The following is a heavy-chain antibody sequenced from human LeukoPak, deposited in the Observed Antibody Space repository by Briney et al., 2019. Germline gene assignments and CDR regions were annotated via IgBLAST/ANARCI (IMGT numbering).Heavy chain of an antibody. V-gene: IGHV3-48*01. D-gene: IGHD6-19*01. Sequence: GGSLRLSCAASGFTFSSFSMNWVRQAPGEGLEWVSYISSSSSTIYYADSVKSRFTISRDNAKNSLYLQMDSLRAEDTAVYYCIVLAVAGTFGFDYWGQGTLVTVSS. CDR2: ISSSSSTI. CDR1: GFTFSSFS. J-gene: IGHJ4*02. CDR3: IVLAVAGTFGFDY.